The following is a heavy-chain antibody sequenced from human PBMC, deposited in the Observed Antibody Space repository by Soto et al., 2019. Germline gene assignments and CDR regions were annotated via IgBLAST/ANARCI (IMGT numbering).Heavy chain of an antibody. J-gene: IGHJ6*03. V-gene: IGHV3-30*18. CDR2: ISYDGSNK. CDR3: AKDPRGYSGYGVVVVAAEWDYYYYMDV. CDR1: GFTFSSYG. Sequence: GGSLRLSCAASGFTFSSYGMHWVRQAPGKGLEWVAVISYDGSNKYYADSVKGRFTISRDNSKNTLYLQMNSLRAEDTAVYYCAKDPRGYSGYGVVVVAAEWDYYYYMDVWGKGTTVTVSS. D-gene: IGHD2-15*01.